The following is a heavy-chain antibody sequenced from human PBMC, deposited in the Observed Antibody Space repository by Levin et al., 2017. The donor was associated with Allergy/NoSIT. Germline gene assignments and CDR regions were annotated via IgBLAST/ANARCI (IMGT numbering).Heavy chain of an antibody. CDR3: ARRATGLYCSSTSCYSSNWFDP. D-gene: IGHD2-2*01. CDR1: GGSISSYY. CDR2: IYYSGST. V-gene: IGHV4-59*08. J-gene: IGHJ5*02. Sequence: SETLSLTCTVSGGSISSYYWSWIRQPPGKGLEWIGYIYYSGSTNYNPSLKSRVTISVDTSKNQFSLKLSSVTAADTAVYYCARRATGLYCSSTSCYSSNWFDPWGQGTLVTVSS.